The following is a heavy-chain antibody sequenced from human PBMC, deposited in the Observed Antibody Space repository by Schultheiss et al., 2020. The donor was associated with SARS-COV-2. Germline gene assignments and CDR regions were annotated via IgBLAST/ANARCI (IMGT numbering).Heavy chain of an antibody. Sequence: SQTLSLTCTVSGGSISSYYWTWIRQSPGKGLEWIGEIYYSGSTNYNPSLKSRATISADTAKKQFSLELRSVTAADTAVYYCARDCSGGSCYISSGGGEDWGQGSLGTVAS. CDR1: GGSISSYY. D-gene: IGHD2-15*01. CDR3: ARDCSGGSCYISSGGGED. CDR2: IYYSGST. J-gene: IGHJ4*02. V-gene: IGHV4-59*01.